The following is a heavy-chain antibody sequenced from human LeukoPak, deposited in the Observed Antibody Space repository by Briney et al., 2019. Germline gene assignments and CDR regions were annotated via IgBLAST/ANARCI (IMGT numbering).Heavy chain of an antibody. J-gene: IGHJ3*02. CDR2: INWNGGST. CDR1: GFTLDDYG. Sequence: PGGSLRLSSAASGFTLDDYGMSWVPQAPGKGLEWVSGINWNGGSTGYADSVKGRFTISRDNAKNSLYLQMNSLRAEDTALYYCARDLGGWYNAFDIWGQGTMVTVSS. D-gene: IGHD6-19*01. CDR3: ARDLGGWYNAFDI. V-gene: IGHV3-20*03.